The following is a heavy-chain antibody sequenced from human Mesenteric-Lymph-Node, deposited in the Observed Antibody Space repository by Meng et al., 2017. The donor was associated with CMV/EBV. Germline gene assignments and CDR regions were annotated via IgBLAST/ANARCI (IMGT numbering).Heavy chain of an antibody. J-gene: IGHJ4*02. D-gene: IGHD4-23*01. CDR1: GCSFSGYY. CDR2: INHSGST. Sequence: QGQLHDWGAGLLSAWETLPHTCACYGCSFSGYYWSGIRQPPGKGLEWIGEINHSGSTNYNPSLKSRVTISVDTSKNQFSLKLSSVTAADTAVYYCARHQRWLKSEGGFNYWGQGTLVTVSS. CDR3: ARHQRWLKSEGGFNY. V-gene: IGHV4-34*01.